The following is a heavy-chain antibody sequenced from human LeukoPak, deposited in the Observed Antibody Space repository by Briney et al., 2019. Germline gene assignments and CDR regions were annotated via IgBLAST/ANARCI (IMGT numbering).Heavy chain of an antibody. D-gene: IGHD6-19*01. CDR3: ATFSGYSSGWYYFDY. CDR1: GFTFSNYA. Sequence: GGSLRLSCAASGFTFSNYAMSWVRQAPGKGLEWVSGISGSGSRTFYADSVKGRFTISRDNAKNSLYLQMNSLRAEDTAVYYCATFSGYSSGWYYFDYWGQGTLVTVSS. V-gene: IGHV3-23*01. J-gene: IGHJ4*02. CDR2: ISGSGSRT.